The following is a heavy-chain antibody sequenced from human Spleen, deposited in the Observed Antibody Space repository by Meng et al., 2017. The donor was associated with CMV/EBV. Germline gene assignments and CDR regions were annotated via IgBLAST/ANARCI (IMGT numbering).Heavy chain of an antibody. CDR1: GYTFTGYY. CDR3: ARDGRREYYFEY. J-gene: IGHJ4*02. V-gene: IGHV1-46*01. Sequence: CRQSGYTFTGYYMHWVRQAPGQGLEWMGIINPSSGSTTYAQKFQGRVTMTRDTSTSTVYMELGSLRSEDTAVYYCARDGRREYYFEYWGQGTLVTVSS. CDR2: INPSSGST.